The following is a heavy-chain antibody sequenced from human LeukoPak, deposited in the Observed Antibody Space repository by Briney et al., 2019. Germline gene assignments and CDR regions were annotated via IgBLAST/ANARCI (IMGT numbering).Heavy chain of an antibody. V-gene: IGHV1-2*02. CDR1: GYSFNSQG. J-gene: IGHJ4*02. D-gene: IGHD2-15*01. CDR2: INPGTGGT. Sequence: ASVKVSCKASGYSFNSQGMNWVRQAPGQGLEWMGWINPGTGGTNYAQKFQGRVNMTRDTSISTAYMDLSRLTSDDTAIYYCATDNPPYCNGGSCYFDWGQGTLVTVSS. CDR3: ATDNPPYCNGGSCYFD.